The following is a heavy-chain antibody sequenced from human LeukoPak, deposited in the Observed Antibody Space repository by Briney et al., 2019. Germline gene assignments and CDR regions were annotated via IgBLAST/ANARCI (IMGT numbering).Heavy chain of an antibody. CDR1: GYTFTGYY. D-gene: IGHD3-10*01. J-gene: IGHJ6*03. CDR2: INPNSGGT. Sequence: ASVKVSCKASGYTFTGYYMHWVRQAPGQGLEWMGWINPNSGGTNYAQKFQGRVTMTRDTSISTAYMELSRLRSDDTAVYYCARARVRGDYYYYYMDVWGKGTTVTISS. CDR3: ARARVRGDYYYYYMDV. V-gene: IGHV1-2*02.